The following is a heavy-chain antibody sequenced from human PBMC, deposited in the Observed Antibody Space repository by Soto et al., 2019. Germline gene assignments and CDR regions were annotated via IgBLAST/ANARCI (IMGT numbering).Heavy chain of an antibody. CDR3: SRVMAAMENWLDP. V-gene: IGHV4-30-4*01. J-gene: IGHJ5*02. Sequence: PSETLSLTCSVSGGSISSIDYFWSWIRQPPGKGLEWIGFIYHTGTTYYNPSLRSRVTISIDTSKNQFSMKLNSVTAADTAVYYWSRVMAAMENWLDPWGQGTLVTVSS. CDR2: IYHTGTT. D-gene: IGHD2-2*01. CDR1: GGSISSIDYF.